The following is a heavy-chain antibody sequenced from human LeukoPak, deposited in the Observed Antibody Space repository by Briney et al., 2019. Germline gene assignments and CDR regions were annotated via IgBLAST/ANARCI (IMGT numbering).Heavy chain of an antibody. CDR1: GFTFSNYE. Sequence: GGSLRLSCAASGFTFSNYEMNWVRQAPGKGLEWISYISNSGSTIYYADSVKGRFTISRDNSKNTLYLQMNSLRAEDTAVYYCAKGGPPTFDYWGQGTLVTVSS. CDR2: ISNSGSTI. CDR3: AKGGPPTFDY. J-gene: IGHJ4*02. V-gene: IGHV3-48*03.